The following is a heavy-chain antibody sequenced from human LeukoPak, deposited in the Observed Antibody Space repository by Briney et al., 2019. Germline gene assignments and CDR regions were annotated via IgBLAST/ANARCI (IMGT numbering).Heavy chain of an antibody. CDR1: GFTFSSYW. CDR3: ARALCNWNYGALGAFDI. J-gene: IGHJ3*02. CDR2: INSDGSST. D-gene: IGHD1-7*01. V-gene: IGHV3-74*01. Sequence: GGSLRLSCAASGFTFSSYWMHWVRQAPGKGLVWVSRINSDGSSTSYADSVKGRFTISRDNAKNTLYLQMNSLRAEDTAVYYCARALCNWNYGALGAFDIWGQGTMVTVSS.